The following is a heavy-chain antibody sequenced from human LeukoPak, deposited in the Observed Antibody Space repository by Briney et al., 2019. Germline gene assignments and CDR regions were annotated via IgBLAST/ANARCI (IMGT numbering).Heavy chain of an antibody. CDR2: ISPSGGST. J-gene: IGHJ6*03. V-gene: IGHV1-46*01. D-gene: IGHD5-12*01. CDR1: GYTFTSYD. Sequence: ASVKVSCKASGYTFTSYDINWVRQAPGQGPEWMGVISPSGGSTTYAQKFQGRVTLTRDMSTSTDYLELSSLRSEDTAVYYCAKEVNIVATMDVWGKGTTVTVSS. CDR3: AKEVNIVATMDV.